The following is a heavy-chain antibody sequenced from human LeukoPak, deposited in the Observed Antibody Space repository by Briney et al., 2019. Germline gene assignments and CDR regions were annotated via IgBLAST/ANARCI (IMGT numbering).Heavy chain of an antibody. CDR3: ARGSDPGIRDPLYYYYMDV. V-gene: IGHV4-59*01. CDR2: IYYSGST. CDR1: GGSISSYY. Sequence: KSSETLSLTCTVSGGSISSYYWSWIRQPPGKGLEWIGYIYYSGSTNYNPSLKSRVTISVDTSKNQFSLKLSPVTAADTAVYYCARGSDPGIRDPLYYYYMDVWGKGTTVTVSS. J-gene: IGHJ6*03. D-gene: IGHD2-21*02.